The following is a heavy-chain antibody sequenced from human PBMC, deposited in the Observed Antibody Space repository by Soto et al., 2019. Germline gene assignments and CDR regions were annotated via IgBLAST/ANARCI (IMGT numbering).Heavy chain of an antibody. J-gene: IGHJ6*02. Sequence: GGSLRLSCAASGFTLSTYSMNWVRQGPGKGLEWVSSISSTSSYIYYADSTKGRFTISRDNAKNSLFLEMTSLRAEDTAVYYCARGAGDGSSSDYYYYYYGLDVWGQGTTVTVSS. CDR2: ISSTSSYI. V-gene: IGHV3-21*01. CDR3: ARGAGDGSSSDYYYYYYGLDV. CDR1: GFTLSTYS. D-gene: IGHD6-6*01.